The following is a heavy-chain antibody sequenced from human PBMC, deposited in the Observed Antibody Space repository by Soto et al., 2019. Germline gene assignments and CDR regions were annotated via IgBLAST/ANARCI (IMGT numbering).Heavy chain of an antibody. CDR2: ISGSGGST. J-gene: IGHJ4*02. CDR1: GFTFSSYA. Sequence: PGGSLRLSCAASGFTFSSYAMSWVRQAPGKGLEWVSAISGSGGSTYYADSVKGRFTISRDNSKNTLYLQMNSLRAEDTAVYYCAKAALVDIVATIPLDYWGQGTLVTVSS. V-gene: IGHV3-23*01. D-gene: IGHD5-12*01. CDR3: AKAALVDIVATIPLDY.